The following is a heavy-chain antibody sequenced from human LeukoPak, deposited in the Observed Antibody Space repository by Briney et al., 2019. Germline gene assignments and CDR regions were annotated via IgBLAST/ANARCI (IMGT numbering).Heavy chain of an antibody. D-gene: IGHD6-13*01. CDR1: GYSFTSYW. V-gene: IGHV5-51*01. Sequence: GESLKISCKGSGYSFTSYWIGWVRQMPGKGLEWMGSIYPGDSDTRYSPSFQGQVTISADKSISTAYLQWSSLKASDTAMYYCARPRIGYSSSWYMGWFDPWGQGTLVTVSS. J-gene: IGHJ5*02. CDR3: ARPRIGYSSSWYMGWFDP. CDR2: IYPGDSDT.